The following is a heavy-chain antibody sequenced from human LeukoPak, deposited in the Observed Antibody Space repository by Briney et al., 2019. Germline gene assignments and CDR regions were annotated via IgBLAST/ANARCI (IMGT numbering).Heavy chain of an antibody. J-gene: IGHJ5*02. CDR3: ARAMRSGWYLNWFDP. CDR1: GYSISSGYY. Sequence: SETLSLTCGVSGYSISSGYYWGWIRQPPGKGLEWIGTIHHSGTTYYNSSLKSRVTISVDTSKNQLSLKLSSVTAADTVVYYCARAMRSGWYLNWFDPWGQGTLVTVSS. D-gene: IGHD6-19*01. V-gene: IGHV4-38-2*01. CDR2: IHHSGTT.